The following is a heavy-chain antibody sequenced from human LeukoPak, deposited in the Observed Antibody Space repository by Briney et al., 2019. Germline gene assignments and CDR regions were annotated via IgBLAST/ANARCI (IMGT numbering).Heavy chain of an antibody. CDR2: INHSGGT. CDR1: GGSFSGYH. J-gene: IGHJ4*02. D-gene: IGHD3-3*02. Sequence: SETLSLTCAVYGGSFSGYHWSWIRQPPGKGLEWIGEINHSGGTNYNPSLKSRVTISVDTSKNQFSLRLSSVTAADTAVYYCARHGRSMYYYFDCWGQGTLVTVSS. V-gene: IGHV4-34*01. CDR3: ARHGRSMYYYFDC.